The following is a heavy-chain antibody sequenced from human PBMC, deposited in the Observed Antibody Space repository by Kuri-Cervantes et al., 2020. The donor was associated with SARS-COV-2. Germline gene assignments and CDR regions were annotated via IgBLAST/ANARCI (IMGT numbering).Heavy chain of an antibody. Sequence: SETLSLTCTVSGGSISSYYWSWIRQPAGKGLEWIGHIYTSGSTNYNPSLKSRVTMSVDTSKNQFSLKLSSVTAADTAVYYCASEQPSRYCSSTSCYTWGQGTLVTVSS. V-gene: IGHV4-4*07. D-gene: IGHD2-2*02. CDR2: IYTSGST. CDR1: GGSISSYY. CDR3: ASEQPSRYCSSTSCYT. J-gene: IGHJ5*02.